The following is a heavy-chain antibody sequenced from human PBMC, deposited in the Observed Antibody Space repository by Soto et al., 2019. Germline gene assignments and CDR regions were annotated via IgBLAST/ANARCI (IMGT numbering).Heavy chain of an antibody. D-gene: IGHD4-17*01. CDR2: IYYSGST. V-gene: IGHV4-59*01. CDR3: ARGVTVTTYYYYYYMDV. Sequence: SETLSLTCTVSGGSISSYYWSWIRQPPGKGLEWIGYIYYSGSTNYNPSLESRVTISVDTSKNQFSLKLSSVTAADTAVYYCARGVTVTTYYYYYYMDVWGKGTTVTVSS. J-gene: IGHJ6*03. CDR1: GGSISSYY.